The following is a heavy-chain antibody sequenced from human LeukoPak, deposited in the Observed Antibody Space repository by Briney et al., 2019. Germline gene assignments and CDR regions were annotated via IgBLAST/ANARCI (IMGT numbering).Heavy chain of an antibody. V-gene: IGHV3-23*01. Sequence: GGSLRLSCESSGLTISNHGMSWVRQAPGKGLQWVSAITGDGTTTYYADSLKGRFTISRDNSKNMLYLQMSSLRAEDTAVYYCAKMNGYFEYWGQGALVPVSS. D-gene: IGHD1-1*01. J-gene: IGHJ4*02. CDR3: AKMNGYFEY. CDR1: GLTISNHG. CDR2: ITGDGTTT.